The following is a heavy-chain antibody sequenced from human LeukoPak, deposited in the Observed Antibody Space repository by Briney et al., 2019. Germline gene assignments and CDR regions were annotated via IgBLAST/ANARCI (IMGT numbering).Heavy chain of an antibody. CDR1: GYTFTGYY. D-gene: IGHD6-13*01. CDR3: ARVTGSSWYYYYYGMDV. Sequence: ASVKVSCKASGYTFTGYYVHWVRQAPGQGLEWMGWINPNSGGTNYAQKFQGRVTMTRDTSISTAYMELSRLRSDDTAVYYCARVTGSSWYYYYYGMDVWGQGTTVTVSS. CDR2: INPNSGGT. V-gene: IGHV1-2*02. J-gene: IGHJ6*02.